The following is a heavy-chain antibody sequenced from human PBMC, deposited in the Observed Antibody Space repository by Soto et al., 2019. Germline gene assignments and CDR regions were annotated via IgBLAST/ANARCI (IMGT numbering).Heavy chain of an antibody. Sequence: QMQLVQSGAEVKERGSSVKISCNTSGGTFNTYALTWVRQAPGQGLEWIGGIIPIFGIKNVAQRFQGRVTINADESLTTAYMEMTSLRSDDTAVYYCAKEAGDHWGQGTLVTVSS. CDR1: GGTFNTYA. CDR2: IIPIFGIK. D-gene: IGHD3-10*01. J-gene: IGHJ4*02. V-gene: IGHV1-69*01. CDR3: AKEAGDH.